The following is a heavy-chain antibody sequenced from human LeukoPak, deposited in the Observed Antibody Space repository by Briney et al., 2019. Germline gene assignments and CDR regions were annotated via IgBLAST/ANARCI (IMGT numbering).Heavy chain of an antibody. CDR1: GGSLSSYY. J-gene: IGHJ6*04. CDR3: AREPDYYYGMDV. V-gene: IGHV4-59*01. Sequence: SETLSLTCTVSGGSLSSYYWSWIRQPPGKGLEWTGYIYYSGGTNYNPSLKSRVTISVDTSKNQFSLKLSSVTAADTAVYYCAREPDYYYGMDVWGKGTTVTVSS. CDR2: IYYSGGT.